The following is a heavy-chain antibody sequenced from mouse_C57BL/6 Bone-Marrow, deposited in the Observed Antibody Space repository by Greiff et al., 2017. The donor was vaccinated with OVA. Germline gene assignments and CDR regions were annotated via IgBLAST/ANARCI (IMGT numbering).Heavy chain of an antibody. V-gene: IGHV2-5*01. CDR3: SKKVSYYWYFDV. D-gene: IGHD1-1*01. CDR1: GFSLTSYG. Sequence: VQLQQSGPGLVQPSQCLSITCTVSGFSLTSYGVHWVRQSPGTGLAWLGVLWSGGSTDYNAAFMSRLSLLNDNSKSHVFYKMNSLQAVDTAIYSCSKKVSYYWYFDVWGTGTTVTVSS. CDR2: LWSGGST. J-gene: IGHJ1*03.